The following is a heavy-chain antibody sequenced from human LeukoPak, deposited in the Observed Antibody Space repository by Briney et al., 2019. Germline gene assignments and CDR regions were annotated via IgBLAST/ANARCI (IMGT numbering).Heavy chain of an antibody. D-gene: IGHD3-22*01. J-gene: IGHJ3*02. CDR1: GGSISSYY. CDR3: GRHSSLTNDAFDI. Sequence: SETLSLTCTVSGGSISSYYWSWIRQPPGKGLEWIGSIYYGGSTYYNPSLKSRVTISVDTSKNQFSLKLSSVTAADTAVYYCGRHSSLTNDAFDIWGQGTMVTVSS. CDR2: IYYGGST. V-gene: IGHV4-59*05.